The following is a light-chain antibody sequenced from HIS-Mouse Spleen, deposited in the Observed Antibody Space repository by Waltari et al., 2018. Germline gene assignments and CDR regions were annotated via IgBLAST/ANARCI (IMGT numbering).Light chain of an antibody. CDR1: TGAVTSGYY. V-gene: IGLV7-43*01. J-gene: IGLJ3*02. Sequence: QTVVTQEPSLTVSLGGTVTLTCASSTGAVTSGYYPNWFQQKPGQAPRALIYSKSNKHSCTPSRFSGSLLGGKAALTLSGVQPEDEAEYYCLLYYGGAWVFGGGTKLTVL. CDR2: SKS. CDR3: LLYYGGAWV.